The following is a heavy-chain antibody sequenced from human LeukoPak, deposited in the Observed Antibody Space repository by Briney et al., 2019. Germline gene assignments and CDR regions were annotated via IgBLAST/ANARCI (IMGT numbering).Heavy chain of an antibody. CDR2: ITGTIANT. Sequence: GGSLRLSCVASGFTFSSYGMSWVRQAPGKGLEWVSAITGTIANTYYADSVKGRFTISRDNSKNTLYLQMTSLRAEDTAIYYCAKMQGFFDYWGQGTLVTVSS. J-gene: IGHJ4*02. V-gene: IGHV3-23*01. CDR1: GFTFSSYG. CDR3: AKMQGFFDY.